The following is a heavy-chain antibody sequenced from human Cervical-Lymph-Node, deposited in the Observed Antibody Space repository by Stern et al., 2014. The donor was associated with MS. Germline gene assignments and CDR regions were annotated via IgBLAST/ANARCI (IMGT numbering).Heavy chain of an antibody. CDR3: ARGSPGIAVAGTEIDY. J-gene: IGHJ4*02. CDR1: GFTFSSYA. Sequence: VQLVESGGGVVQPGRSLRLSCAASGFTFSSYAMHWVRQAPGKGLEWVAVISYDGSNKYYADSVKGRFTISRDNSKNTLYLQMNSLRAEDTAVYYCARGSPGIAVAGTEIDYWGQGTLVPVSS. V-gene: IGHV3-30-3*01. CDR2: ISYDGSNK. D-gene: IGHD6-19*01.